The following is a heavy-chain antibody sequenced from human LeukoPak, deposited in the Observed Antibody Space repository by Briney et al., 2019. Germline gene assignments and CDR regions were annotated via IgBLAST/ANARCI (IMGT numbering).Heavy chain of an antibody. J-gene: IGHJ4*02. CDR1: GGSISSGGYY. D-gene: IGHD6-19*01. CDR2: IYYSGST. Sequence: SETLSLTCTVSGGSISSGGYYWSWIRQHPGEGLEWIGYIYYSGSTYYNPSLKSRVTISVDTSKNQFSLKLSSVTAADTAVYYCARTQAVAGTLFDYWGQGTLVTVSS. V-gene: IGHV4-31*03. CDR3: ARTQAVAGTLFDY.